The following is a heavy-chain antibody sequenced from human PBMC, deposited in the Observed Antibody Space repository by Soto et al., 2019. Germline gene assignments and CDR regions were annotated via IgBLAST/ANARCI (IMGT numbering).Heavy chain of an antibody. Sequence: ASVEVSCKASVYKFNIYGIIWVQPAPGQGLEWMGWISAYNGNTNYAQKLQGRVTMTTDTSTSTAYMELRSLRSDDTAVYYCARDSKYCSSTSCYTSQGYYYYGMDVWGQGTTVTVS. CDR3: ARDSKYCSSTSCYTSQGYYYYGMDV. J-gene: IGHJ6*02. V-gene: IGHV1-18*01. CDR2: ISAYNGNT. CDR1: VYKFNIYG. D-gene: IGHD2-2*02.